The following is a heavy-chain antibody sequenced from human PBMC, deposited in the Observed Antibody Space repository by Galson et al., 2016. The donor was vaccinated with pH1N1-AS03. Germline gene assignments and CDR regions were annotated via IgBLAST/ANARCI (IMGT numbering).Heavy chain of an antibody. CDR1: GGTFSTKG. CDR2: IIPMLGRG. D-gene: IGHD1/OR15-1a*01. V-gene: IGHV1-69*04. CDR3: ARDKGGITGTITIFDY. Sequence: ASGGTFSTKGFTWVRQAPGQRLEWMGRIIPMLGRGNYAQKFQGRVTIIADISTSTTYMELSRLTSDDTAVYYCARDKGGITGTITIFDYWGQGTLVTVSS. J-gene: IGHJ4*02.